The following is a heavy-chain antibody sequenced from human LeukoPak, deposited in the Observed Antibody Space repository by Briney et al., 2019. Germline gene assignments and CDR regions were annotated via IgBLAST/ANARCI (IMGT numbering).Heavy chain of an antibody. V-gene: IGHV1-46*01. CDR1: GYTFTSYY. D-gene: IGHD6-6*01. CDR3: ARDEIYSSSSPYYYYYMDV. J-gene: IGHJ6*03. Sequence: GASVKVSCKASGYTFTSYYMHWVRQAPGQGLEWMGIINPSGGSTSYAQKFQGRVTITADESTSTAYMELSSLRSEDTAVYYRARDEIYSSSSPYYYYYMDVWGKGTTVTVSS. CDR2: INPSGGST.